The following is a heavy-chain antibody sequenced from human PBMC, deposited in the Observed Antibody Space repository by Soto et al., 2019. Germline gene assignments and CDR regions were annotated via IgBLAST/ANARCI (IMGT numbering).Heavy chain of an antibody. CDR2: INAGNGNT. Sequence: QVQLVQSGAEVKKPGASVKVSCKASGYTFTSYAMHWVRQAPGQRLEWMGWINAGNGNTKYSQKFQGRVTITRDTSASTAYMELSSLRSEDTAVYYCASGLRNWLTWFDPWGQGTLVTVSS. J-gene: IGHJ5*02. D-gene: IGHD1-20*01. V-gene: IGHV1-3*01. CDR3: ASGLRNWLTWFDP. CDR1: GYTFTSYA.